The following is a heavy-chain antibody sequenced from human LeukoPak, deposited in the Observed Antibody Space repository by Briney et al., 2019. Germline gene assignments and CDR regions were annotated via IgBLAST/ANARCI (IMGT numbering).Heavy chain of an antibody. CDR3: ARDPAIEPRLVPDFDY. V-gene: IGHV3-21*01. Sequence: MAGGSLRLSCAASGFTFSSYSMNWVRQAPGKGLEWVSSISSSSSYIYYADSVKGRFTISRDNAKNSLYLQMNSLRAEDTAVYYCARDPAIEPRLVPDFDYWGQGTLVTVFS. J-gene: IGHJ4*02. D-gene: IGHD1-14*01. CDR2: ISSSSSYI. CDR1: GFTFSSYS.